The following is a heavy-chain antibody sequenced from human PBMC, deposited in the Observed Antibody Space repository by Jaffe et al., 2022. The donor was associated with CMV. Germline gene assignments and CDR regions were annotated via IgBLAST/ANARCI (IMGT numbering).Heavy chain of an antibody. CDR1: GGSISSYY. D-gene: IGHD3-16*01. CDR2: IYYSGST. CDR3: ARVTWGRHYYYYMDV. J-gene: IGHJ6*03. Sequence: QVQLQESGPGLVKPSETLSLTCTVSGGSISSYYWSWIRQPPGKGLEWIGYIYYSGSTNYNPSLKSRVTISVDTSKNQFSLKLSSVTAADTAVYYCARVTWGRHYYYYMDVWGKGTTVTVSS. V-gene: IGHV4-59*01.